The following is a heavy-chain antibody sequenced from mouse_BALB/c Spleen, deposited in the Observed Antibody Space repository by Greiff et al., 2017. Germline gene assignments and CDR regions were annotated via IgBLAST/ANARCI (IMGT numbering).Heavy chain of an antibody. D-gene: IGHD2-10*02. CDR3: ARYGEYGNLYYFDY. CDR1: GDSITSGY. J-gene: IGHJ2*01. V-gene: IGHV3-8*02. Sequence: EVQRVESGPSLVKPSQTLSLTCSVTGDSITSGYWNWIRKFPGNKLEYMGYISYSGSTYYNPSLKSRISITRDTSKNQYYLQLNSVTTEDTATYYCARYGEYGNLYYFDYWGQGTTLTVSS. CDR2: ISYSGST.